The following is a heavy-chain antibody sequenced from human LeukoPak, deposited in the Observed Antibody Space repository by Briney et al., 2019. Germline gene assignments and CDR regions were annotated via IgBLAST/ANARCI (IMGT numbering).Heavy chain of an antibody. CDR3: AKDRHYYDSSGDYYWNFDL. Sequence: GGSLRLSCAASGFTFSSYAMSWVRQAPGKGLEWVSAISGSGGSTYYADSVKGRFTISRDNSKNTLYLQMNSLRAEDTAVYYCAKDRHYYDSSGDYYWNFDLWGRGTLVTVSS. V-gene: IGHV3-23*01. CDR2: ISGSGGST. J-gene: IGHJ2*01. D-gene: IGHD3-22*01. CDR1: GFTFSSYA.